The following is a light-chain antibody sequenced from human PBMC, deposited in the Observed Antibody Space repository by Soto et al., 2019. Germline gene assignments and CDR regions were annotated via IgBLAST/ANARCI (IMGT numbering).Light chain of an antibody. Sequence: IQLTQSPSSLSASVGDRVTITCRASQDISSYLAFYHQKPEKAPQLLIYLASTVHGGVASSCSGSGAGTDFSPTISSLPAEDAVTYYCQSLNRSPHSFGGGTKVEIK. CDR2: LAS. V-gene: IGKV1-9*01. CDR3: QSLNRSPHS. CDR1: QDISSY. J-gene: IGKJ4*01.